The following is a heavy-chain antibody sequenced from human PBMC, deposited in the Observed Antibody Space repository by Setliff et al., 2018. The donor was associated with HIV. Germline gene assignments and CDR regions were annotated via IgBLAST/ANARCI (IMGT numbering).Heavy chain of an antibody. J-gene: IGHJ4*02. CDR1: GGSISSYY. V-gene: IGHV4-4*09. D-gene: IGHD2-21*02. CDR2: IYTSGST. Sequence: KASETLSLTCTVSGGSISSYYWSWIRQPPGKGLEWIGYIYTSGSTNYNPSLKSLVTISLDTSKNQFSLKLTSVTAADTAVYYCARLSGDYYYFDYWGQGTLVTVSS. CDR3: ARLSGDYYYFDY.